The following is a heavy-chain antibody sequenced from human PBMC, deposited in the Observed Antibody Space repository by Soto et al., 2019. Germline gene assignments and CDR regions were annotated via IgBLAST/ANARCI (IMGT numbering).Heavy chain of an antibody. J-gene: IGHJ5*02. CDR1: GYSFARYW. D-gene: IGHD3-22*01. V-gene: IGHV5-51*01. Sequence: PGESLKISCNGSGYSFARYWIAWVRQMPGKGLEWMGIIHPDDSDSRYSPAFQGQVTISADKSLTTAYLQWSSLRASDTAMYYCARVRDSTIFDPWGQGTLVTVSS. CDR3: ARVRDSTIFDP. CDR2: IHPDDSDS.